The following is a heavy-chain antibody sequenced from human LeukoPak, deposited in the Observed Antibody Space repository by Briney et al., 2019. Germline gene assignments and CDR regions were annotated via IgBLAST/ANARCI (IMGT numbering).Heavy chain of an antibody. Sequence: TSSETLSLTRPVSGGSISSSSYYWGWIRQPPGKGLEWIGSIYYSGSTYYNPSLKSRVTISVDTSKNQFSLKLSSVTAADTAVYYCASDEVAWKYYDSSGSILDYWGQGTLVTVSS. D-gene: IGHD3-22*01. J-gene: IGHJ4*02. CDR3: ASDEVAWKYYDSSGSILDY. CDR2: IYYSGST. CDR1: GGSISSSSYY. V-gene: IGHV4-39*01.